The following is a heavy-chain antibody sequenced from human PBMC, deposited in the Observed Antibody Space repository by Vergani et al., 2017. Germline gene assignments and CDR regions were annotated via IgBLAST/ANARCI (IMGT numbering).Heavy chain of an antibody. D-gene: IGHD3-10*01. Sequence: QLQLQESGPGLVKPSETLSLTCAVYGGSFSGYYWSWIRQPPGKGLEWIGEINHSGSTNYNPSLKSRVTISVDTSKNQFSLKLSSVTAADTAVYYCARVRYYGSGSYYNRYNWFDPWGQGTLVTVSS. J-gene: IGHJ5*02. CDR1: GGSFSGYY. CDR2: INHSGST. V-gene: IGHV4-34*01. CDR3: ARVRYYGSGSYYNRYNWFDP.